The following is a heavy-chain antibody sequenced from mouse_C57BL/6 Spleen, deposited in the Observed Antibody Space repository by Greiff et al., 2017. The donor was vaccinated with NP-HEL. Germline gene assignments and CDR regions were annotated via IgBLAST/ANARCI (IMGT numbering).Heavy chain of an antibody. Sequence: QVQLQQPGAELVMPGASVKLSCKASGYTFTSYWMHWVKQRPGQGLEWIGEIDPSDSYTNYNQKFKGKSTLTVDKSSSTAYMQLSSLTSEDSAVYYCARNRLHFDYWGQGTTLTVSS. CDR2: IDPSDSYT. CDR3: ARNRLHFDY. CDR1: GYTFTSYW. V-gene: IGHV1-69*01. J-gene: IGHJ2*01. D-gene: IGHD3-2*02.